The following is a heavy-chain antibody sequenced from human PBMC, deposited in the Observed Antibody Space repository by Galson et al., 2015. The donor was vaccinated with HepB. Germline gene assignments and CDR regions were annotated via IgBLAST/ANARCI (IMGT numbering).Heavy chain of an antibody. Sequence: SVKVSCKASGGTFSSYAISWVRQAPGQGLEWMGGIIPIFGTANYAQKFQGRVTITADESTSTAYMELSSLRSEDTAVYYCAREVLPDAYYYYGMDVWGQGTTVTVSS. J-gene: IGHJ6*02. V-gene: IGHV1-69*13. CDR3: AREVLPDAYYYYGMDV. D-gene: IGHD3-10*01. CDR1: GGTFSSYA. CDR2: IIPIFGTA.